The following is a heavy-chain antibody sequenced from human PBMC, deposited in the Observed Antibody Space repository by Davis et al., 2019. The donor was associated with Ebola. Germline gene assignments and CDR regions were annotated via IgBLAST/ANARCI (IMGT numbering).Heavy chain of an antibody. D-gene: IGHD3-3*01. CDR3: ARGGGLNDFWSDYYTSDYYHGMDV. Sequence: GGSLRLSCAASGFNVTTNFMTWVRQAPGKGLEWVSVIYSDGRTYYPDSVKGRFTLSRDNSKNTVFLEMNSLGVDDTAIYYCARGGGLNDFWSDYYTSDYYHGMDVWGQGTTVTVSS. CDR2: IYSDGRT. CDR1: GFNVTTNF. V-gene: IGHV3-66*01. J-gene: IGHJ6*02.